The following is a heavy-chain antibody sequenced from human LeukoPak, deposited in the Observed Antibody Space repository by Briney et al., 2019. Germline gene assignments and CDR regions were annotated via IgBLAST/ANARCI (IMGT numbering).Heavy chain of an antibody. Sequence: SETLSLTCAVYGGSFSGYYWSWIRQPPGKGLEWIGEINHSGSTNYNPSLKSRVTISVDTSKNQFSLKLSSVTAADTAVYYCARQGFDYGEIFDYRGQGTLVTVSS. CDR1: GGSFSGYY. CDR2: INHSGST. D-gene: IGHD4-17*01. CDR3: ARQGFDYGEIFDY. J-gene: IGHJ4*02. V-gene: IGHV4-34*01.